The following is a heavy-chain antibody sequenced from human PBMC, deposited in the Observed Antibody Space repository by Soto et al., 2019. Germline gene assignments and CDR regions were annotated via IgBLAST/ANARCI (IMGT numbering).Heavy chain of an antibody. CDR1: GFTFSSYG. J-gene: IGHJ4*02. CDR2: ISTSSSYI. V-gene: IGHV3-21*01. Sequence: VQLVESGGGVVQPGRSLRLSCAASGFTFSSYGMHWVRQAPGKGLEWVSSISTSSSYIYYADSVKGRFTISGDDAKNSLYLQMNSLRAEDTAVYYCARGGIVVIPGAPFYFDFWGQGTLVTVSS. CDR3: ARGGIVVIPGAPFYFDF. D-gene: IGHD2-2*01.